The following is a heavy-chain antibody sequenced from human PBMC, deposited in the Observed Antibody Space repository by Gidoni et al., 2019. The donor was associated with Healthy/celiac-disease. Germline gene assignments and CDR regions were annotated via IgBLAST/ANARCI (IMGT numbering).Heavy chain of an antibody. CDR2: ISGSGGST. Sequence: EVQLLESGGGLVQPGGSLRLSWAASGFTFSSYAMSWVRQAPGKGLEWVSAISGSGGSTYYADSVKGRFTISRDNSKNTLYLQMNSLRAEDTAVYYCAKVGPAHYYDSSGNLNWFDPWGQGTLVTVSS. J-gene: IGHJ5*02. CDR1: GFTFSSYA. D-gene: IGHD3-22*01. CDR3: AKVGPAHYYDSSGNLNWFDP. V-gene: IGHV3-23*01.